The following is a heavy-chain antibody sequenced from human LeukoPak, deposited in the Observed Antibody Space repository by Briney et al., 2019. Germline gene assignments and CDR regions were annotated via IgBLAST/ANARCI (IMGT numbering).Heavy chain of an antibody. CDR2: IKQDGSEK. Sequence: PGGSLRLSCAASGFTFSSYWMSWVRQAPGKGLEWVANIKQDGSEKYYVDSVKGRFTISRDNAKNSLYLQMNSLRAEDTAVYYCAKGLGRFLEWLLGDYWGQGTLVTVSS. CDR3: AKGLGRFLEWLLGDY. D-gene: IGHD3-3*01. J-gene: IGHJ4*02. V-gene: IGHV3-7*01. CDR1: GFTFSSYW.